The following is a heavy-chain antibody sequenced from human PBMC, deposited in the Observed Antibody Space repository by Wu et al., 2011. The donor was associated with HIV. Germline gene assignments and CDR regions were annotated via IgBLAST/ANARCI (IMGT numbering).Heavy chain of an antibody. Sequence: QVQLVQSGAEVKRPGSSVKVSCKASGGTFSSYAISWVRQAPGQGLEWMGRIIPIFGTANYAQKFQGRVTITADESTSTAYMELSSLRSEDTAVYYCARVFLVEMATIRPDLIVFDIWGQGTMVTVSS. CDR1: GGTFSSYA. J-gene: IGHJ3*02. CDR2: IIPIFGTA. V-gene: IGHV1-69*15. D-gene: IGHD5-24*01. CDR3: ARVFLVEMATIRPDLIVFDI.